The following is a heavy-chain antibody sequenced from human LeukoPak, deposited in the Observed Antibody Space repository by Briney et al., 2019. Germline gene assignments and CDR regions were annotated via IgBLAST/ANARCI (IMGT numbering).Heavy chain of an antibody. CDR1: GFTFSSIA. CDR3: ARAGVTYYYDSTFDY. Sequence: GGSLRLSCAASGFTFSSIAMTWVRQAPGKGLEWVSTIRGNGDTAYNADSVRGRFAISRDNAKNTLYLQMNSLRAEDTAVYYCARAGVTYYYDSTFDYWGQGTLVTVSS. D-gene: IGHD3-22*01. CDR2: IRGNGDTA. V-gene: IGHV3-23*01. J-gene: IGHJ4*02.